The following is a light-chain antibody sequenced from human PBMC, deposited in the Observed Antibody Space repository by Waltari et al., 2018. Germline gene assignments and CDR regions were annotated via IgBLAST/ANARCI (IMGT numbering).Light chain of an antibody. CDR2: NNN. J-gene: IGLJ1*01. Sequence: QSVLAQPPSVSGAPGQRVTISCTGTSSNIGAGYDVHWYQQLPGTAPKLLIYNNNHRPSGVPDRFSGSKSDTSAALAITGRQAEDEAHYYCQSFDSGLPYVFGTGTKVTIL. CDR3: QSFDSGLPYV. V-gene: IGLV1-40*01. CDR1: SSNIGAGYD.